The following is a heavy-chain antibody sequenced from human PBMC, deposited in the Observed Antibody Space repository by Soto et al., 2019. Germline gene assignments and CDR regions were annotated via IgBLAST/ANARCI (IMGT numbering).Heavy chain of an antibody. Sequence: ASVKVSCKASGYTFTSYATHWVRQAPGQRLEWMGWINADNGGTKYSQKFQDRVTITRDTSISTAYMELSRLRSDDTAVYYCARGGILPGYYLSYWGLGTLVTVSS. D-gene: IGHD3-9*01. J-gene: IGHJ4*02. CDR2: INADNGGT. CDR3: ARGGILPGYYLSY. CDR1: GYTFTSYA. V-gene: IGHV1-3*01.